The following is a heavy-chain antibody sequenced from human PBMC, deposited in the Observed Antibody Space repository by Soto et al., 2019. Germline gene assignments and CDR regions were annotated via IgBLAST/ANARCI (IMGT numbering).Heavy chain of an antibody. CDR1: GDSVSSNSAA. CDR2: TYYRSKWYN. D-gene: IGHD4-4*01. J-gene: IGHJ6*02. CDR3: ARDTVTNPAYYYYYGMDV. V-gene: IGHV6-1*01. Sequence: SQTLSLTCAISGDSVSSNSAAWNWIRQSPSRGLEWLGRTYYRSKWYNDYAVSVKSRITINPDTSKNQFSLQLNSVTPEDTAVYYCARDTVTNPAYYYYYGMDVWGHGTTVTVSS.